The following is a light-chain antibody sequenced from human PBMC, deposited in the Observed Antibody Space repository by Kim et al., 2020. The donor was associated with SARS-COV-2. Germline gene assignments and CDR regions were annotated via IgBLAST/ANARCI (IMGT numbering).Light chain of an antibody. CDR2: DVS. Sequence: GQSSTISCTGTSSDVGGYNYVSWYQQHPGKAPKLMIYDVSNRPSGVSNRFSGSKSGNTASLTISGLQAEDEADYYCSSYTSSSTLVFGGGTKVTVL. J-gene: IGLJ2*01. V-gene: IGLV2-14*03. CDR3: SSYTSSSTLV. CDR1: SSDVGGYNY.